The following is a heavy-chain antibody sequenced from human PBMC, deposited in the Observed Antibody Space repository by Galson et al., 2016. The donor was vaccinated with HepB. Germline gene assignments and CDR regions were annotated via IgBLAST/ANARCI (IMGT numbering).Heavy chain of an antibody. CDR1: GYTFTDYF. CDR3: VRHSWNGDGFIYNFGMDV. V-gene: IGHV1-2*02. J-gene: IGHJ6*02. CDR2: INSHTGGT. D-gene: IGHD1-1*01. Sequence: SVKVSCKASGYTFTDYFIHWVRQAPGQGLEWLGWINSHTGGTQYAQKFQGRVIMTRDTSTSTVYMDLTRLKSDDSAVYSCVRHSWNGDGFIYNFGMDVWGQGTTVTVSS.